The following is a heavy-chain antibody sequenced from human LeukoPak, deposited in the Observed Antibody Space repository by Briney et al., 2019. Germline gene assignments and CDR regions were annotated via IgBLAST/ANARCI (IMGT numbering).Heavy chain of an antibody. Sequence: GGSLKLSCAASGFTFSSYAMHWVRQAPGKGLEWVAFIRYDGSNKYYADSVKGRFTISRDNFKNTLYLQMNSLRAEDTAVYYCAKDQDPQGVYWGQGTLVTVSS. J-gene: IGHJ4*02. CDR1: GFTFSSYA. CDR3: AKDQDPQGVY. V-gene: IGHV3-30*02. D-gene: IGHD2-15*01. CDR2: IRYDGSNK.